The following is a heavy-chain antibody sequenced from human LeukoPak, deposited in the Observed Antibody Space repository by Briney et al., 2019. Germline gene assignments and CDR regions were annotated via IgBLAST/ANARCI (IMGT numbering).Heavy chain of an antibody. CDR2: IIPIFGTA. CDR3: ARGAAARPPYNWFDP. V-gene: IGHV1-69*05. D-gene: IGHD6-13*01. CDR1: GGTFSSYA. J-gene: IGHJ5*02. Sequence: GASVKVSCKASGGTFSSYAISWVRQAPGQGLEWMGGIIPIFGTANYAQKFQGRVTITTDESTSTAYMELSSLRSEDTAVYYCARGAAARPPYNWFDPWGQGTLVTVSS.